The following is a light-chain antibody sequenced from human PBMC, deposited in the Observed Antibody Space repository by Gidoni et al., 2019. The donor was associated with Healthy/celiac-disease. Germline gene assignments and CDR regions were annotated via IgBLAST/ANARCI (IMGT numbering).Light chain of an antibody. V-gene: IGKV4-1*01. CDR3: QQYYSSPLT. CDR2: WAS. CDR1: QSVLYSANTKNY. Sequence: DIVMTQSPDSQAVSLGERATLNCKSSQSVLYSANTKNYLAWYQQKPGQPPKLLIYWASTRESGVPDRFSGSGSGTDFTLTISSLQAEDVAVYYCQQYYSSPLTFGGGTKVEIK. J-gene: IGKJ4*01.